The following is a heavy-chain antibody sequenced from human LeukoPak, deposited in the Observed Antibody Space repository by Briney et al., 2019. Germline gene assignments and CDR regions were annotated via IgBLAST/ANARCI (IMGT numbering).Heavy chain of an antibody. V-gene: IGHV3-21*01. CDR2: ISTTSNYI. J-gene: IGHJ4*02. D-gene: IGHD6-13*01. Sequence: GGSLRLSCAASGFSFSGYSMNWARQAPGKGLEWVSSISTTSNYIHCADSLKGRVAISKDNAKSSRCLQMNSLRAEDTAVYYCARGGIYSQGFDYWGQGSLVSVSS. CDR3: ARGGIYSQGFDY. CDR1: GFSFSGYS.